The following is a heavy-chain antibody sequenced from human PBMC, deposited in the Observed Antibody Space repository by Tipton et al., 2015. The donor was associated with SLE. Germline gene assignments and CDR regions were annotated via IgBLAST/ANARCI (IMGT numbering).Heavy chain of an antibody. CDR3: ASGRLRSVDY. V-gene: IGHV4-4*09. J-gene: IGHJ4*02. CDR1: GGSISSYY. Sequence: TLSLTCTVSGGSISSYYWSWIRQPPGKGLEWIGYIYTSESTKYNPSLKSRLTISVDTSKKQFSLKLSSVTAADTAVYYCASGRLRSVDYWGQGTLVTVSS. D-gene: IGHD3-3*01. CDR2: IYTSEST.